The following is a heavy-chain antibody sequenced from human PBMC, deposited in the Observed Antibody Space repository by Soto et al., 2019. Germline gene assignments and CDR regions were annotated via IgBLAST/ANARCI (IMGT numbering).Heavy chain of an antibody. V-gene: IGHV1-69*13. CDR3: ARDQLRYSGILDP. CDR1: GGTFSSYA. D-gene: IGHD1-26*01. Sequence: ASVKVSCKASGGTFSSYAISWVRQAPGQGLEWMGGIIPIFGTANYAQKFQGRVTITADESTSTAYMELSSLRSEDTAVYYCARDQLRYSGILDPWGQGTLVTVSS. CDR2: IIPIFGTA. J-gene: IGHJ5*02.